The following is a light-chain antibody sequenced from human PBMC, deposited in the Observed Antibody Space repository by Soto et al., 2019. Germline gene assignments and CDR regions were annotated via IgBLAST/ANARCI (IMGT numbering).Light chain of an antibody. Sequence: AIQLTQSPSSLSASVGDRVTITCRASQGISSALAWYQQKPGKAPKLLIYDASRLESGVPSRFSGSGSGTDFTLTIISLQPEYFATYYCQQFNSYSPTFGGGTKVEIK. CDR3: QQFNSYSPT. J-gene: IGKJ4*01. V-gene: IGKV1-13*02. CDR2: DAS. CDR1: QGISSA.